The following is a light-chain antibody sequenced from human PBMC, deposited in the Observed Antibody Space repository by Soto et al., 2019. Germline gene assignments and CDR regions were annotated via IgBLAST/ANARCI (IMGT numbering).Light chain of an antibody. Sequence: QSALTQPASVSGSPGQSITISCTGTSSDVGSYNLVSWYQQHPGKAPKLMIYEVSKRPSGVSNRFSGSKSGNTASLTISGLQAEDEADNYCCSYAGSSTYVFGTGTKVPV. J-gene: IGLJ1*01. CDR2: EVS. CDR3: CSYAGSSTYV. V-gene: IGLV2-23*02. CDR1: SSDVGSYNL.